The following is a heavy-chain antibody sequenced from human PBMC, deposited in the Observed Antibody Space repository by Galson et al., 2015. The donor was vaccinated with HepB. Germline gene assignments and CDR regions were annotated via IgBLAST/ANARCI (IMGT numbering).Heavy chain of an antibody. J-gene: IGHJ3*01. CDR1: GFTFRTYW. D-gene: IGHD1-7*01. Sequence: SLRLSCAASGFTFRTYWMSWVRQAPGKGLEWVANIKQDESETDFVDSVKGRFTISRDNSNNSQFLQMNSLRVEDTAVYYCARWRWRMGNFAFDLWGQGTMVTVSS. CDR2: IKQDESET. CDR3: ARWRWRMGNFAFDL. V-gene: IGHV3-7*01.